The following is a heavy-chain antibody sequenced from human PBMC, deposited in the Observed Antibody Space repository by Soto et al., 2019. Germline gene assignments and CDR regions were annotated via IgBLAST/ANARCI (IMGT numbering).Heavy chain of an antibody. D-gene: IGHD2-15*01. Sequence: EVQLLESGGGLVQPGGSLRLSCAASGFTFSSYAMSWVRQAPGKGLEWVSAISGSGGSTYYADSVKGRFTISRDNSKNTLYLQMDSLRAEDTAVYYCAKDKCSGGSCYLDYWGQGTLVTVSS. V-gene: IGHV3-23*01. CDR2: ISGSGGST. CDR3: AKDKCSGGSCYLDY. J-gene: IGHJ4*02. CDR1: GFTFSSYA.